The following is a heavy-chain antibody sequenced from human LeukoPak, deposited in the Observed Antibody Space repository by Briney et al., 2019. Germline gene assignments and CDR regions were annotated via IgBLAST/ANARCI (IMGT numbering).Heavy chain of an antibody. Sequence: SETLSLTCTVSGGSISSYYWSWIRQPPGKGPEWIGYIYYSGSTNYNPSLKSRVTISVDTSKNQFSLKLSSVTAADTAVYYCARGVVAARFWFDPWGQGTLVTVSS. J-gene: IGHJ5*02. CDR1: GGSISSYY. CDR3: ARGVVAARFWFDP. D-gene: IGHD2-15*01. V-gene: IGHV4-59*01. CDR2: IYYSGST.